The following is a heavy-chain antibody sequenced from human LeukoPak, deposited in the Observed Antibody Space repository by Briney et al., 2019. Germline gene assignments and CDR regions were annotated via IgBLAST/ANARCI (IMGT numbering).Heavy chain of an antibody. D-gene: IGHD3-22*01. J-gene: IGHJ5*02. CDR1: GFTFSSYS. CDR2: ISSSSSTI. V-gene: IGHV3-48*02. CDR3: ARDGVGYYDSSGYPNWFDP. Sequence: GGSLRLSCAASGFTFSSYSMNWVRQAPGKGLEWVSYISSSSSTIYYADSVKGRFTISRDNAKNSLYLQMSSLRDEDTAVYYCARDGVGYYDSSGYPNWFDPWGQGTLVTVSS.